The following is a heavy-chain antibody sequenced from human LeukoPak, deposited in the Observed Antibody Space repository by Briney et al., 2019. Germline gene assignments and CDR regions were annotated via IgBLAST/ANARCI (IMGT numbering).Heavy chain of an antibody. CDR1: GFTFSRYD. CDR2: IGTAGDT. J-gene: IGHJ4*02. D-gene: IGHD3-10*01. V-gene: IGHV3-13*01. CDR3: AKEGYYGSGSFPDY. Sequence: GGSLRLSCGAYGFTFSRYDMHWVRQATGRGLEWVSYIGTAGDTYYADSVKGRFTISRENAGNSLSLHMNSLRVGDTAVYYCAKEGYYGSGSFPDYWGRGTLVTVSS.